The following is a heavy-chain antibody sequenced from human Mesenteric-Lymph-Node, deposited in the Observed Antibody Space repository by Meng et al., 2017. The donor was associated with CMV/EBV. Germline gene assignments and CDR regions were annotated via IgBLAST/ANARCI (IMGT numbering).Heavy chain of an antibody. J-gene: IGHJ4*02. V-gene: IGHV3-23*03. CDR1: GFIFYTYE. CDR2: IYSGGSST. Sequence: GESLKISCAASGFIFYTYEMNWVRQAPGKGLEWVSVIYSGGSSTYYADSVKGRFTISRDNSKNTLYLQMNSLRAEDTAVYYCAKDTVDPSYFDYWGQGTLVTVSS. CDR3: AKDTVDPSYFDY. D-gene: IGHD4-17*01.